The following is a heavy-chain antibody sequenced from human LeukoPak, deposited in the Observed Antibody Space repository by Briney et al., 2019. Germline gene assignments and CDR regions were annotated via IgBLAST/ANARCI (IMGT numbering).Heavy chain of an antibody. Sequence: SETLSLTCSVSGGSISSKNDYWGWIRQPPGKGLEWIGNIFYSGTTFYNPSLKNRVTISVDTSKNHFSLNLSSVTAADTAVYYCASGDPTVTQFDYWGQGTLVTVSS. V-gene: IGHV4-39*01. J-gene: IGHJ4*02. CDR2: IFYSGTT. CDR1: GGSISSKNDY. CDR3: ASGDPTVTQFDY. D-gene: IGHD4-17*01.